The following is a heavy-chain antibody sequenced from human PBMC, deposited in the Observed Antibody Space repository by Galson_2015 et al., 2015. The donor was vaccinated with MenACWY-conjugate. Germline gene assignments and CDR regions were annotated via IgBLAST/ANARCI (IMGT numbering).Heavy chain of an antibody. Sequence: SLRLSCAAAGITLNSHWMSWVRQAPGKGLEWVANIKQDGSEKYYVDSVKGRFTISRDNAENSVFLQVNSLRAEDTAVYYCAIEVAGDYIYWGQGTLVTVSS. CDR3: AIEVAGDYIY. CDR2: IKQDGSEK. V-gene: IGHV3-7*03. J-gene: IGHJ1*01. CDR1: GITLNSHW. D-gene: IGHD4-17*01.